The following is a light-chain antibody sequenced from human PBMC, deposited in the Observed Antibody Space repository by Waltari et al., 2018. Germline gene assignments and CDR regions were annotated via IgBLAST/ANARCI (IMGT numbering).Light chain of an antibody. Sequence: QSALTQPRSVSGSPGQSVAISCTGTNSDVGGYNYVSWYQHHPGKAPKLMIYDVNKRPSGVPDRCSGSKSGNTASLTISGLQAEDEAEYYCCSYAGSTSWLFGGGTKLTVL. J-gene: IGLJ3*02. CDR3: CSYAGSTSWL. V-gene: IGLV2-11*01. CDR2: DVN. CDR1: NSDVGGYNY.